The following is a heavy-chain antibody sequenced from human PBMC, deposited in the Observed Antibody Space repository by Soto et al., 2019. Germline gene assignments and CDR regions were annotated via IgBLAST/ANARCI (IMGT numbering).Heavy chain of an antibody. CDR1: GGSISSGGYY. CDR3: ARCPGGVIARPNAHPWWFDP. Sequence: PSETLSLTCTVSGGSISSGGYYWSWIRQHPGKGLEWIGYIYYSGSTYYNPSLKSRVTISVDTSKNQFSLKLSSVTAADTAVYYCARCPGGVIARPNAHPWWFDPWGQGTLVTVSS. D-gene: IGHD3-16*02. CDR2: IYYSGST. V-gene: IGHV4-31*03. J-gene: IGHJ5*02.